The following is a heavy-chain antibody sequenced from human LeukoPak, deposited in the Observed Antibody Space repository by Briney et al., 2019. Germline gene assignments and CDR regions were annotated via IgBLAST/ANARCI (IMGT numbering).Heavy chain of an antibody. Sequence: SETLSLTCAVYGGSFSGYYWSWIRQPPGKGLEWIGEINHSGGTNYNPSLKSRVTISVDTSKNQFSLKLSSVTAADTAVYYCARREPADYVWGSYRYPAAFDIWGQGTMVTVSS. CDR1: GGSFSGYY. V-gene: IGHV4-34*01. J-gene: IGHJ3*02. CDR2: INHSGGT. D-gene: IGHD3-16*02. CDR3: ARREPADYVWGSYRYPAAFDI.